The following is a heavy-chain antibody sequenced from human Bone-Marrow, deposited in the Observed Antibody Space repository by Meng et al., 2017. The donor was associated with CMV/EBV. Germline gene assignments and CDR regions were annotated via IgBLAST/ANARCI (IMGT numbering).Heavy chain of an antibody. CDR1: GFSLSTSGMR. CDR2: IDWDDDK. J-gene: IGHJ5*02. V-gene: IGHV2-70D*14. Sequence: SGPTLVKPTQTVTLTCTFSGFSLSTSGMRVSWIRQPPGNALEWRARIDWDDDKFSSTSLKTRLTISKDTSKNQVVLTMTNMDPVDTATYYCARAYGSGGHEDWFDPWGQGTLVTVSS. D-gene: IGHD3-10*01. CDR3: ARAYGSGGHEDWFDP.